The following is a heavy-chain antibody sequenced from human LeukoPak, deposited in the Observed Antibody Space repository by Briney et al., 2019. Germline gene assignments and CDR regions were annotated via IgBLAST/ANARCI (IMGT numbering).Heavy chain of an antibody. Sequence: GGSLRLSCAASGFSSRDHYLSWIRQAPGKGLEWLASVSSTGITISYADSVKGRFTISRDDAKNSLFLQMTSLRGEDTALYYCARARFGEPYDAYLWGQGTMVTVSS. CDR2: VSSTGITI. CDR1: GFSSRDHY. V-gene: IGHV3-11*01. D-gene: IGHD3-10*01. CDR3: ARARFGEPYDAYL. J-gene: IGHJ3*01.